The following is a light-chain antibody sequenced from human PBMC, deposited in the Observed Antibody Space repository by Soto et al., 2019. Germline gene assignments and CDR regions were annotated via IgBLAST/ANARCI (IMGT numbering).Light chain of an antibody. CDR2: GNS. Sequence: QSVLTQPPSVSGAPGQRVTISCTGSSSNVGAGYDVHWYQQVPGTAPKLLIYGNSNRPSGVPDRFSGSKSGTSASLAITGLQAEDEADHYCQSYDSSLSGYVFGSGTKLTVL. J-gene: IGLJ1*01. CDR1: SSNVGAGYD. CDR3: QSYDSSLSGYV. V-gene: IGLV1-40*01.